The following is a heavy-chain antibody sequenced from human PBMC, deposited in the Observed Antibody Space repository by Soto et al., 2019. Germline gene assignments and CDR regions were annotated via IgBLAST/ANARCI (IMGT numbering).Heavy chain of an antibody. Sequence: QVQLVQSGAEVKKPGSSVKVSCKASGGTFSSYAISWVRQAPGQGLEWMGGIIPIFGTANYAQKFQGRVTITADESTSSAYMELSSLRSADMAVYYCARYVGSSGAGYYYGMDVWGQGTTVTVSS. V-gene: IGHV1-69*01. CDR2: IIPIFGTA. D-gene: IGHD6-19*01. J-gene: IGHJ6*02. CDR3: ARYVGSSGAGYYYGMDV. CDR1: GGTFSSYA.